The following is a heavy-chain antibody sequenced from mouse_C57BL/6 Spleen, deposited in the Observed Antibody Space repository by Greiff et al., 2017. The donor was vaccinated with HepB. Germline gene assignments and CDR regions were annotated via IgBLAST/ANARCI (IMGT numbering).Heavy chain of an antibody. Sequence: VHLVESGAELAKPGASVKLSCKASGYTFTSYWMHWVKQRPGQGLEWIGYINPSSGYTKYNQKFKDKATLTADKSSSTAYMQLSSLTYEDSAVYYCARGQLRLDYAMDYWGQGTSVTVSS. D-gene: IGHD3-2*02. CDR2: INPSSGYT. V-gene: IGHV1-7*01. J-gene: IGHJ4*01. CDR3: ARGQLRLDYAMDY. CDR1: GYTFTSYW.